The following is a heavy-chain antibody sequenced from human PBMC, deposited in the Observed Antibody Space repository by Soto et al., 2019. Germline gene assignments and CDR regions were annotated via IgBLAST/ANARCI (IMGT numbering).Heavy chain of an antibody. CDR1: GYTFTGYY. J-gene: IGHJ5*02. V-gene: IGHV1-2*02. CDR2: INPNSGCT. Sequence: QVPLVQSGAEVKKPGASVKVSCKASGYTFTGYYMHWVRQAPGQGLEWMGWINPNSGCTNYAQKRQGGVSMTSDTSISTADMELSRLRSDDTAVCYCAAGTYGSGSYFFVPWGQGTLLTVSS. D-gene: IGHD3-10*01. CDR3: AAGTYGSGSYFFVP.